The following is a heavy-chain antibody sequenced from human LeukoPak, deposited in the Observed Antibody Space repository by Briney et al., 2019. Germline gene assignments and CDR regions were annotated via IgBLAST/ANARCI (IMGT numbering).Heavy chain of an antibody. J-gene: IGHJ4*02. V-gene: IGHV4-34*01. CDR2: INHSGST. D-gene: IGHD3-3*01. Sequence: PSETLSLTCAVYGGSFSGYYWSWIRQPPGKGLEWIGEINHSGSTNYNPSLKSRVTISVDTSKNQFSLKLSSVTAADTAVYYCARVFGRAPFDYWGQGTLVTVSS. CDR1: GGSFSGYY. CDR3: ARVFGRAPFDY.